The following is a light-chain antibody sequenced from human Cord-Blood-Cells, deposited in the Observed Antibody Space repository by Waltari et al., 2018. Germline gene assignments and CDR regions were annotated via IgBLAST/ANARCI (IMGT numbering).Light chain of an antibody. CDR3: CSYAGSSTWV. J-gene: IGLJ3*02. CDR1: SSDVGRYNL. Sequence: QSALTQPASVSGSPGQSITISCTGTSSDVGRYNLVSWYQQHPGKAPKLMIYEGSKRPSGVSKCFSGSKSGNTASLTICGLQAEEEADYYCCSYAGSSTWVFGGGTKLTVL. V-gene: IGLV2-23*01. CDR2: EGS.